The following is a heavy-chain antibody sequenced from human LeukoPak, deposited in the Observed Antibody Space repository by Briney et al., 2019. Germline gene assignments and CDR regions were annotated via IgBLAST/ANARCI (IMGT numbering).Heavy chain of an antibody. CDR3: ARAIKGSAMTTVTTSELSGYYYMDV. CDR2: IYTSGST. V-gene: IGHV4-61*02. J-gene: IGHJ6*03. D-gene: IGHD4-11*01. CDR1: GGSISSGSYY. Sequence: KPSETLSLTCTVSGGSISSGSYYWSWIRQPAGKGLEWIGRIYTSGSTNYNPSLKSRVTISVDTSKNQFSLKLSSVTAADTALYYCARAIKGSAMTTVTTSELSGYYYMDVWGKGTTVTVSS.